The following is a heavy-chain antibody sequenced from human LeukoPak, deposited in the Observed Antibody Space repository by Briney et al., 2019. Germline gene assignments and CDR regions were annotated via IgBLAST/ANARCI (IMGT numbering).Heavy chain of an antibody. Sequence: PSETLSLTCAVYGGSFSGYYWSWIRLPPGKGLEWIGEINHSGSTNYNPSLKSRVTISVDTSKNQFSLKLSSVTAADTAVYYCARVQWLRSFDYWGQGTLVTVSS. D-gene: IGHD3-22*01. CDR1: GGSFSGYY. V-gene: IGHV4-34*01. J-gene: IGHJ4*02. CDR3: ARVQWLRSFDY. CDR2: INHSGST.